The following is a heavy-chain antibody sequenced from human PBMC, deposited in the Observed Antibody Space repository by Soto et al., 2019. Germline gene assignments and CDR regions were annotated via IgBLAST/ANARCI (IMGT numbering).Heavy chain of an antibody. CDR1: GGCISSSSHY. V-gene: IGHV4-39*02. D-gene: IGHD2-15*01. J-gene: IGHJ4*02. Sequence: KSSQTLSLTCTLSGGCISSSSHYWGWIRQPPGKGLEWIASIYYSGSAYYNPSLKRRVTISVDTAKTHFSLTLSSVNAPGTAIYFSARRGWCSWSSCQFENWGQGALVTISS. CDR3: ARRGWCSWSSCQFEN. CDR2: IYYSGSA.